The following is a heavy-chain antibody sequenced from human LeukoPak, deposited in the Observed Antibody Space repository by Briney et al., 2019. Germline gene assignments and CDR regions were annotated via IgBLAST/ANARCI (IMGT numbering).Heavy chain of an antibody. V-gene: IGHV3-23*01. Sequence: GGSLRLSCAASGFTFSSYAMSWVRQAPGKGLEWVSSISGAGGSTYYADSVKGRFTISRDNSKNTLFLQMNSLRAEDTALYYCARHFGSGDYYNFFDDWGQGTLVSVSS. D-gene: IGHD3-10*01. J-gene: IGHJ4*02. CDR3: ARHFGSGDYYNFFDD. CDR1: GFTFSSYA. CDR2: ISGAGGST.